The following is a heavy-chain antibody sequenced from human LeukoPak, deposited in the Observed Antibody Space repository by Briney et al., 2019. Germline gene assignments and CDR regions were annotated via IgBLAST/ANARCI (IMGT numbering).Heavy chain of an antibody. J-gene: IGHJ4*02. V-gene: IGHV4-39*07. Sequence: KTSETLSLTCTVSGGSISSSSYYWGWIRQPPGKGLEWIGSIYYSGSTYYNPSLKSRVTISVDTSKNQFSLKLSSVTAADTAVYYCARGQPRSGLYCGGDCYTFDYWGQGTLVTVSS. CDR1: GGSISSSSYY. D-gene: IGHD2-21*01. CDR2: IYYSGST. CDR3: ARGQPRSGLYCGGDCYTFDY.